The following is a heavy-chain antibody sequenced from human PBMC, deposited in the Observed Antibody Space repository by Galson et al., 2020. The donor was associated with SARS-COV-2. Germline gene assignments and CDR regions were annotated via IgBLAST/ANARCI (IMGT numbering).Heavy chain of an antibody. CDR2: IYWDDDK. V-gene: IGHV2-5*02. D-gene: IGHD5-12*01. CDR1: GFSLSTNGVG. J-gene: IGHJ4*02. Sequence: SGPTLVKPTQTITLTCTFSGFSLSTNGVGVGWIRQPPGKALEWLALIYWDDDKRYSPSLKNRLTITKDTSKNQVVLTMTNMDPVDTATYYCAHRDIVVDRWWNWCQGTLVTVSS. CDR3: AHRDIVVDRWWN.